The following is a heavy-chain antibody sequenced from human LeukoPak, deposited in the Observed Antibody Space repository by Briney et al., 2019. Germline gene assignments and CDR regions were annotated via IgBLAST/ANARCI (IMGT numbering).Heavy chain of an antibody. J-gene: IGHJ5*02. CDR2: IDPSDSYT. CDR3: ARGTISNWFDP. D-gene: IGHD1-1*01. Sequence: GESLRISCKGSGYSFTSYWINWVRQMPGKGLEWMGRIDPSDSYTNNSPSFQGHVSISADKSISTAYLQWSSLKASDTAMYYCARGTISNWFDPWGQGTLVTVSS. CDR1: GYSFTSYW. V-gene: IGHV5-10-1*01.